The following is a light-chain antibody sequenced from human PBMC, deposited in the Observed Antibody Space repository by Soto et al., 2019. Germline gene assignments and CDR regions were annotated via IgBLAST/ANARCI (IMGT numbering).Light chain of an antibody. J-gene: IGKJ1*01. V-gene: IGKV1-5*01. CDR3: QHYNSYSEA. CDR1: QSISSW. CDR2: DAS. Sequence: DIPMTQSPSTLSASVGDRVTITCRARQSISSWLAWYQQKPGKAPKLLIYDASSLESGVPSRFSGSGSGTEFTLTISSLQPDDFATYYCQHYNSYSEAFGQGTKVELK.